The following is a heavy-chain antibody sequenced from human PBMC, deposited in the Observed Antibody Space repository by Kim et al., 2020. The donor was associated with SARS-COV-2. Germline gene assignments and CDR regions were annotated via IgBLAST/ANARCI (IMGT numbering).Heavy chain of an antibody. V-gene: IGHV4-39*01. CDR1: GGSISSSSYC. CDR2: IYYSGST. Sequence: SETLSLTCSVSGGSISSSSYCWGWIRQPPGKGLEWIGSIYYSGSTYYNPSLKSRVTISVDTSKNQFSLKLSSVTAADTAVYYCARHMDSSTWYPFDYWGQGILVTVSS. D-gene: IGHD6-13*01. J-gene: IGHJ4*02. CDR3: ARHMDSSTWYPFDY.